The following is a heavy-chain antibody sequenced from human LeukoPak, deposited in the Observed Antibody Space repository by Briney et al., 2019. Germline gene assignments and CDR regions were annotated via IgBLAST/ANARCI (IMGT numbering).Heavy chain of an antibody. CDR2: IRYDGSNK. CDR3: AKDPTIYAVAGTTFDY. J-gene: IGHJ4*02. CDR1: GFTFSTYG. D-gene: IGHD6-19*01. Sequence: GRSLRLSCAASGFTFSTYGMHWVRQAPGKGLEWVASIRYDGSNKYYADSVKGRFTISRDNSKNTLYLQMNSLRAEDTAVYYCAKDPTIYAVAGTTFDYWGQGTLVTVSS. V-gene: IGHV3-30*02.